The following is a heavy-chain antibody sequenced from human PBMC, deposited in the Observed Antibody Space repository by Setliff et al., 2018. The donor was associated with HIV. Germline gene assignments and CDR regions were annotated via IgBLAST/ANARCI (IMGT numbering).Heavy chain of an antibody. V-gene: IGHV4-59*01. CDR1: GDSISSTY. CDR3: ARGQPQGGGTYWSAFDI. CDR2: IYYTGAP. D-gene: IGHD1-26*01. J-gene: IGHJ3*02. Sequence: SETLSLTCPVSGDSISSTYWSWIRQPPGKGLEWIGFIYYTGAPDYNPSFKGRVTISLDTSKTQYSLKLSSVTAADTAVYYCARGQPQGGGTYWSAFDIWGQGTMVTVSS.